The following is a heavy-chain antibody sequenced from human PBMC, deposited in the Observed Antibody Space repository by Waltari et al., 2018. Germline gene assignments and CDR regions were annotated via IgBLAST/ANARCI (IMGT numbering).Heavy chain of an antibody. J-gene: IGHJ1*01. CDR1: GGTFSSYA. CDR3: ARDPPLQH. V-gene: IGHV1-69*04. Sequence: QVQLVQSGAEVKKPGSSVKVSCKASGGTFSSYAISWVRQAPGQGLEWMGRSSPILGIANYAQRFQGRVTITADKSTSTAHVELSSLRSEDTAVYYCARDPPLQHWGQGTLVTVSS. CDR2: SSPILGIA.